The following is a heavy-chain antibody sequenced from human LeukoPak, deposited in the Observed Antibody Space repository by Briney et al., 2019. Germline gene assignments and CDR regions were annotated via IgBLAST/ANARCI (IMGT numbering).Heavy chain of an antibody. CDR3: ARSGLRDIVVVVAARRGNYYGMDV. D-gene: IGHD2-15*01. J-gene: IGHJ6*02. V-gene: IGHV1-46*01. Sequence: ASVKVSCKASGYTFTSYYMHWVRQAPGQGLEWMGIINPSGGGTSYAQKFQGRVTMTRDTSTSTVYMELSSLRSEDTAVYYCARSGLRDIVVVVAARRGNYYGMDVWGQGTTVTVSS. CDR2: INPSGGGT. CDR1: GYTFTSYY.